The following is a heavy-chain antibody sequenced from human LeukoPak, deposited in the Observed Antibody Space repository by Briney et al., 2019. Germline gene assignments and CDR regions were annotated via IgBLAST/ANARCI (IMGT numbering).Heavy chain of an antibody. CDR3: ARRVAVRSDL. J-gene: IGHJ2*01. V-gene: IGHV4-59*08. CDR1: GGSISSYY. Sequence: SETLSLTCTVSGGSISSYYWSWIRQPPGKGLEWIGYVYYSGSTNYNPSLKSRVAISLDTSKNQFSLKLSSVTAADTAVYYCARRVAVRSDLWGRGTLVTVSS. CDR2: VYYSGST. D-gene: IGHD6-19*01.